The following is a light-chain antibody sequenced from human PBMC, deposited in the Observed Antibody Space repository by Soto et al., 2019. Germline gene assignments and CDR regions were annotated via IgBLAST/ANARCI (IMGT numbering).Light chain of an antibody. Sequence: EIVLTQSPGTLSLSPGERASLSCRASQSVASAYLAWYQHKPGQAPRLLIFGASSRATGIPDRFSGSGSGTDFTLTISRLEPEDYAVYYCQQYGASRWTFGQGTKV. CDR1: QSVASAY. J-gene: IGKJ1*01. CDR3: QQYGASRWT. CDR2: GAS. V-gene: IGKV3-20*01.